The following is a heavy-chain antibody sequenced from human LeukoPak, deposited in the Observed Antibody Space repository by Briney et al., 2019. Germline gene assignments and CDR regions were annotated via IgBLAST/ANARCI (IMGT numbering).Heavy chain of an antibody. CDR2: ISYDGSNK. D-gene: IGHD6-19*01. Sequence: GGSLRLSCAASGFTFSSSAMHWVRQAPDKGLEWVAVISYDGSNKYCADSVKGRFTISRDSSKNTLYLQMNSLRADDTAVYYCARDRDSSGWYEGFDYWGQGTLVTVSS. CDR1: GFTFSSSA. J-gene: IGHJ4*02. V-gene: IGHV3-30-3*01. CDR3: ARDRDSSGWYEGFDY.